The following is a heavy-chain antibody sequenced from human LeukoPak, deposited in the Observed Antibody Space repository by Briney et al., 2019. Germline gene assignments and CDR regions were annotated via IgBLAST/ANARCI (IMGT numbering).Heavy chain of an antibody. J-gene: IGHJ4*02. D-gene: IGHD5-24*01. CDR1: GGSITSHY. V-gene: IGHV4-59*08. CDR3: ERSGGRDGYNFGY. CDR2: FYYSGST. Sequence: NSSETLSLTCTVSGGSITSHYWSWIRQPPGKGLEWIGYFYYSGSTNYNPSLESRVTMSVDTSRTHLYLNLSSVTAADTAMYYCERSGGRDGYNFGYWGPGTLVTVSS.